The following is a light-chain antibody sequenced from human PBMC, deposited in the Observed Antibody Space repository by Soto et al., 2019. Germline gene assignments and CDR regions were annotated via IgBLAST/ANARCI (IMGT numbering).Light chain of an antibody. CDR1: QRVSNNF. CDR2: DAT. Sequence: VVLTQFPGTLSLSPGETATLSCGASQRVSNNFLGWYQQKPGLPPRLLIYDATSRANGIPERFSGRGSGTHFTLPISRLEPQDFAVYYCQQYGSTPCTFGRGTKVDIK. V-gene: IGKV3D-20*01. J-gene: IGKJ4*02. CDR3: QQYGSTPCT.